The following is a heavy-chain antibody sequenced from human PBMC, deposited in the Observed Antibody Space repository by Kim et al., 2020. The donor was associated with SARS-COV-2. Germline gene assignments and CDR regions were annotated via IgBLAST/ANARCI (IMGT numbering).Heavy chain of an antibody. CDR2: INHSGST. V-gene: IGHV4-34*01. Sequence: SETLSLTCAVYGGSFSGYHWSWIRQPPGKGLEWIGEINHSGSTNYSPSLKSRVTISIDTSRNQFTLKLTSVTAADTAPYYCARGRAGAVPGAILGIVPCYDYSVRDLWGQGTAVSVSS. J-gene: IGHJ6*02. CDR3: ARGRAGAVPGAILGIVPCYDYSVRDL. CDR1: GGSFSGYH. D-gene: IGHD2-2*01.